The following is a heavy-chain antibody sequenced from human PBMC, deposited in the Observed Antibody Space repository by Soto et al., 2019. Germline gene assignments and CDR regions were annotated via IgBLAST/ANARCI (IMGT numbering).Heavy chain of an antibody. CDR1: GGSISSGDYY. CDR2: IYYSGST. V-gene: IGHV4-30-4*01. J-gene: IGHJ4*02. Sequence: SETLSLTCTVSGGSISSGDYYWSWIRQPPGKGLEWIGYIYYSGSTYYNPSLKSRVTISVDTSKNQFSLKLSSVTAADTAVYYCARGEEWLVPNFDYWGQGTLVTVSS. D-gene: IGHD6-19*01. CDR3: ARGEEWLVPNFDY.